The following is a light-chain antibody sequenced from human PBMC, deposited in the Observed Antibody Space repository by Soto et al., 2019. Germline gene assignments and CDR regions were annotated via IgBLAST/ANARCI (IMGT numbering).Light chain of an antibody. Sequence: EIVMTQSPATLSVSPGERATLSCRTGQSVGSNLAWYQHKPGQAPRLLIYGASTRATGIPARFSGSGSGTEFTLTISSLQSEDFAVYYCQQYGSSPALTFGGGTKVDIK. CDR1: QSVGSN. CDR3: QQYGSSPALT. J-gene: IGKJ4*01. V-gene: IGKV3-15*01. CDR2: GAS.